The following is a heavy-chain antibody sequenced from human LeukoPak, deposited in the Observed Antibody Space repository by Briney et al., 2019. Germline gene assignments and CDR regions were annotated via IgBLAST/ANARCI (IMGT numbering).Heavy chain of an antibody. Sequence: GSVTVSCKASANTFTGYYMHWVRQAPGQGLEWMGWINPNRGGTNYAQQFHGRVTMTRDTSISTAYMQLSRLTSDDTAVYFCARLGSSDIRGQGTMVTVSS. CDR3: ARLGSSDI. J-gene: IGHJ3*02. CDR1: ANTFTGYY. D-gene: IGHD3-16*01. CDR2: INPNRGGT. V-gene: IGHV1-2*02.